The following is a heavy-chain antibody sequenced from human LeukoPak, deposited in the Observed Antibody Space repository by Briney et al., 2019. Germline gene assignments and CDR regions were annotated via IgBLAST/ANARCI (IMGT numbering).Heavy chain of an antibody. CDR2: IYYSGST. CDR1: GGSMSTYY. D-gene: IGHD2-21*02. J-gene: IGHJ3*02. CDR3: ARHGHGDCGNAFDI. V-gene: IGHV4-59*08. Sequence: SETLSLTCTVSGGSMSTYYWNWIRQPPGKGLEWIGYIYYSGSTNYNPSLKSRVTISVDTSKNQFSLKLSSVTAADTAVYYCARHGHGDCGNAFDIWGQGTMVTVSS.